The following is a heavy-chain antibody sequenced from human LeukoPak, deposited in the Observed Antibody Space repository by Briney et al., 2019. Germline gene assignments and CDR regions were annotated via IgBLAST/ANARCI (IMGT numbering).Heavy chain of an antibody. CDR3: AREGSSYVRFDY. CDR1: GYTFTSYD. Sequence: ASVKVSCKASGYTFTSYDISWVRQAPGQGLEWMGWINPYNGNTNYAQKFQGRVTMTRDTSTSTAYMELRSVRSDDTAVYYCAREGSSYVRFDYWGQGTLVTVSS. J-gene: IGHJ4*02. D-gene: IGHD5-18*01. V-gene: IGHV1-18*01. CDR2: INPYNGNT.